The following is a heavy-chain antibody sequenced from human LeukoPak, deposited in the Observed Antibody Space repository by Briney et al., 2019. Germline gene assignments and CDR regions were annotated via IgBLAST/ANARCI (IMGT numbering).Heavy chain of an antibody. CDR1: GYTFTSYG. CDR3: VTGHHGRAMCDY. CDR2: TSAYNGNT. Sequence: ASVKVSCKASGYTFTSYGISWVRQASGQGLEWMGWTSAYNGNTNYAQKLQGRVTMTTDTSTSTAYMELRSLRSDDTAVYYCVTGHHGRAMCDYWGQGTLVTVSS. J-gene: IGHJ4*02. V-gene: IGHV1-18*01. D-gene: IGHD2-2*01.